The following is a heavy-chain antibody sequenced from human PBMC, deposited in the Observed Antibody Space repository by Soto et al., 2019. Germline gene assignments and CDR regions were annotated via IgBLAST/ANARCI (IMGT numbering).Heavy chain of an antibody. CDR3: ARDAYGGNPGTF. Sequence: ASVKVSCKSSRYTFTDYFIHWLRQAPGQELEWMGWINPNGGGTNYAPNFQGRVTLTRETSISTAYMEVNKLRPDDTGVYYCARDAYGGNPGTFWGQGTLVTVSS. CDR2: INPNGGGT. V-gene: IGHV1-2*02. D-gene: IGHD2-21*01. CDR1: RYTFTDYF. J-gene: IGHJ4*02.